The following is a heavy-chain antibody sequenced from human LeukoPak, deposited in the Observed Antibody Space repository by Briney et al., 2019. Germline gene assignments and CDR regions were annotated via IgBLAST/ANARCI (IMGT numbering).Heavy chain of an antibody. J-gene: IGHJ6*02. CDR3: AAGVVVLPLDV. V-gene: IGHV3-33*01. CDR2: IWYDGSNK. Sequence: PGRSLRLSCAASGFTFSSYGMHWVRQAPGKGLEWVAVIWYDGSNKYYADSVKGRFTISRDNSKNTLYLQMNSLRAEDTAVYYCAAGVVVLPLDVWGQGTTVTVSS. D-gene: IGHD2-15*01. CDR1: GFTFSSYG.